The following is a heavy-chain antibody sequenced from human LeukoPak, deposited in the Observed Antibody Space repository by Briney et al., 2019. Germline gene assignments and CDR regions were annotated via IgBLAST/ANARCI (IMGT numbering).Heavy chain of an antibody. J-gene: IGHJ4*02. CDR2: IKQDGSEK. CDR3: ARDRGSSGWYEFDY. CDR1: GFTSSTYW. D-gene: IGHD6-19*01. Sequence: GGSLRLSCAASGFTSSTYWMSWVRQAPGKGLEWVANIKQDGSEKYYVDSVKGRFTISRDNAKNSLYLQMNSLRAEDTAVYYCARDRGSSGWYEFDYWGQGTLVTVSS. V-gene: IGHV3-7*01.